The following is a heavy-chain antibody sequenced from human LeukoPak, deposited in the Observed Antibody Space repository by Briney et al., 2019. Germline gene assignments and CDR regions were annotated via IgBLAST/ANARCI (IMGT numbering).Heavy chain of an antibody. CDR1: GFTVSSNY. CDR2: IYSGGST. V-gene: IGHV3-53*01. D-gene: IGHD2-15*01. CDR3: ARRREGYCSTGACYVMDY. J-gene: IGHJ4*02. Sequence: GGSLRLSCAASGFTVSSNYMSWVRQAPGKGLEWVSVIYSGGSTYYADSVKGRFTISRDNSKNTLYLQMNSLRAEDTAMYYCARRREGYCSTGACYVMDYWGQGTLVTVSS.